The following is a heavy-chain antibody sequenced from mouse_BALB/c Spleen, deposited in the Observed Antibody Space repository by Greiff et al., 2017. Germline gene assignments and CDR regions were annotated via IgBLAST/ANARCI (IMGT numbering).Heavy chain of an antibody. CDR2: ISYSGST. Sequence: EVQGVESGPGLVKPSQSLSLTCTVTGYSITSDYAWNWIRQSPGNKLEWMGYISYSGSTSYNPSLKSRISITRDTSKNQFFLQLNSVTTEDTATYYCARGGDSYLDDWGQGTTLTVSS. D-gene: IGHD2-12*01. J-gene: IGHJ2*01. CDR1: GYSITSDYA. CDR3: ARGGDSYLDD. V-gene: IGHV3-2*02.